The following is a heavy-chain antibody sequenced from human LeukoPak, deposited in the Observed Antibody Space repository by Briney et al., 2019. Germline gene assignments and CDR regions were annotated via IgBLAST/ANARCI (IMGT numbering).Heavy chain of an antibody. V-gene: IGHV3-30-3*01. CDR1: GVIFNNFA. CDR2: VSYDGSNK. J-gene: IGHJ4*02. D-gene: IGHD4-17*01. CDR3: ARAGRADGDYHYFDY. Sequence: GGSLRLSCAASGVIFNNFAFHWVRQAPGKGLEWVAAVSYDGSNKYYADSVRGRLTISRDNSKNTLYLQMNSLRAVDTAVYYCARAGRADGDYHYFDYWGQGTLVTVSS.